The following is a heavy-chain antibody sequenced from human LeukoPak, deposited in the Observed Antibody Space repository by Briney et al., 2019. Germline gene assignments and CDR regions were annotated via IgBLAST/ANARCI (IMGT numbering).Heavy chain of an antibody. Sequence: GGSLRLSCVASGFTFSSNVLNWVRQAPGKGLEWVSVSGTYGRTQYADSVKGRFTISRDSSKNTLYLQINSLRVEDTAVYYCVRGMDGYGPDAFDIWGQGTMVTVSS. D-gene: IGHD5-24*01. J-gene: IGHJ3*02. CDR2: SGTYGRT. V-gene: IGHV3-23*01. CDR3: VRGMDGYGPDAFDI. CDR1: GFTFSSNV.